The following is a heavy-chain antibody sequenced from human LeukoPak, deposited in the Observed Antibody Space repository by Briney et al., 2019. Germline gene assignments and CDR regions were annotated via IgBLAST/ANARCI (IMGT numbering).Heavy chain of an antibody. J-gene: IGHJ4*02. CDR2: IYCTGST. V-gene: IGHV4-39*01. Sequence: PSETLSLTCTVSGGSVDSSVSYWGWIRQPPGKGLEWIGSIYCTGSTYYNPSLKSRVTISVDTSKNQFSLRLSSVTAADTAVYYCARSPGYYFDYWGQGTLVTVSS. CDR3: ARSPGYYFDY. CDR1: GGSVDSSVSY.